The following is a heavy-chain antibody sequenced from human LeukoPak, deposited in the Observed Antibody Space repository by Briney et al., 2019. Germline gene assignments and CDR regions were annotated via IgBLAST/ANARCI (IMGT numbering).Heavy chain of an antibody. D-gene: IGHD5-24*01. V-gene: IGHV3-48*01. CDR3: ARATRNGYDY. J-gene: IGHJ4*02. CDR2: ISHTSDSI. CDR1: GFTFRIYG. Sequence: GGSLRLSCVASGFTFRIYGMNWVRLAPGKGPEWVSYISHTSDSILYADSVKGRFTMSRDNAKKSLYLQMNSLRAEDSAVYYCARATRNGYDYWGQGTLVTVSS.